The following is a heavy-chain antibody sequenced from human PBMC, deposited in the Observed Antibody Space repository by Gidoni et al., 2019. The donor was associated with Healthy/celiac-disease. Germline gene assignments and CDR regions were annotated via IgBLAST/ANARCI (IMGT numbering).Heavy chain of an antibody. J-gene: IGHJ4*02. D-gene: IGHD3-22*01. CDR3: TRSPYDSSGYSPDY. Sequence: EVQLVESGGGLVQPGRSRRLSGTASGFTVGDYAMSWFRQAPGKGLEWVGFIRIKAYGGTTEYAAAVKGRFTISRDDSKSIAYLQMNSLKTEDTAVYYCTRSPYDSSGYSPDYWGQGTLVTVSS. CDR1: GFTVGDYA. CDR2: IRIKAYGGTT. V-gene: IGHV3-49*03.